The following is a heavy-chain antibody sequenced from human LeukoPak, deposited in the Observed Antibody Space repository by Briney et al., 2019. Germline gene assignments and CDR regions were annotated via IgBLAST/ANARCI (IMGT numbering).Heavy chain of an antibody. D-gene: IGHD5-24*01. CDR3: ARGDGSKSYWYFDL. CDR1: GGAITSRSNY. J-gene: IGHJ2*01. Sequence: SETLSLTCTVSGGAITSRSNYWGWIRQPPGKGLQWIGTINYSGSTYYNPSLKSRVVISVDTSKNQFSLKLSSVTAADTAVYYCARGDGSKSYWYFDLWGRGTLVAVSS. V-gene: IGHV4-39*01. CDR2: INYSGST.